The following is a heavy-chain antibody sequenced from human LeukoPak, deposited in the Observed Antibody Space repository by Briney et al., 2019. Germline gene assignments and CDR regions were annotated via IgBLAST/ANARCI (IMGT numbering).Heavy chain of an antibody. Sequence: GGSLRLSCAASGFTFSTYTMNWVRQAPGKGLEWVSSISSRSSYIYYADSVKGRFTISRDNAKNSLYLQMNSLRAEDTAVYYCAKDSGEMATIGDYWGQGTLVTVSS. D-gene: IGHD5-24*01. CDR2: ISSRSSYI. J-gene: IGHJ4*02. CDR3: AKDSGEMATIGDY. CDR1: GFTFSTYT. V-gene: IGHV3-21*01.